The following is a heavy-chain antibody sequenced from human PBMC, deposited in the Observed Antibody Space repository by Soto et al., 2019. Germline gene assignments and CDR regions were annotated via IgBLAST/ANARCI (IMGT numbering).Heavy chain of an antibody. V-gene: IGHV4-59*08. CDR1: GGSINSYY. Sequence: LSLTCTVSGGSINSYYWSWIRQPPGKGLEWIGYVHDNGRTNYNPSLKIRVAISLDTSKNQFSLKLSSVTAADTAVFYCARLVTEGEPFDLWGPGTVVSVPS. J-gene: IGHJ4*02. CDR2: VHDNGRT. D-gene: IGHD5-18*01. CDR3: ARLVTEGEPFDL.